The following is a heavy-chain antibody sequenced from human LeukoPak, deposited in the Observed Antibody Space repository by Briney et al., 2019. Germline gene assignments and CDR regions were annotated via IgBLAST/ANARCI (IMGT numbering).Heavy chain of an antibody. V-gene: IGHV4-34*01. D-gene: IGHD4-23*01. CDR3: ARGFFTRWRSRPDFDL. Sequence: SETLSLTCAVYGGSFSGYYWSWIRQPPGKGLEWIEEINHSGSTNYNPSLKSRVTISVDTSKNQFSLKLSSVTAADTAVYYCARGFFTRWRSRPDFDLWGRGTLVTVSS. CDR2: INHSGST. CDR1: GGSFSGYY. J-gene: IGHJ2*01.